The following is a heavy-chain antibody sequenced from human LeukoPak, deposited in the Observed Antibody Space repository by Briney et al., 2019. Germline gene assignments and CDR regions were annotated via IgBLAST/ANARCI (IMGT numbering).Heavy chain of an antibody. V-gene: IGHV3-23*01. CDR3: ARERVAVAGTLRRYYFDY. CDR2: ISGSAHKI. D-gene: IGHD6-19*01. CDR1: GFTFSNYA. Sequence: GGSLRLSCVASGFTFSNYAMSWVRQAPEKGLDWVSVISGSAHKIRYADSVKGRFTISRDNSKNTLYLQMNSLRAEDTAVYYCARERVAVAGTLRRYYFDYWGQGTLVTVSS. J-gene: IGHJ4*02.